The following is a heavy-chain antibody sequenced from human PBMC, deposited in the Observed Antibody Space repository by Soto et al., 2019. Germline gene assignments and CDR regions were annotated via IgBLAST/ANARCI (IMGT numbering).Heavy chain of an antibody. CDR2: LSDSSGSI. Sequence: VGSLRLSCTASGFTFSRHAMTWVRQAPGKGLEWVSGLSDSSGSIYYADSVKGRFTISRDNSMNTLYLQMNTLRAEDTAIYYCAKVSSSWYAGFFDLWGQGTLVTVSS. CDR3: AKVSSSWYAGFFDL. D-gene: IGHD6-13*01. V-gene: IGHV3-23*01. CDR1: GFTFSRHA. J-gene: IGHJ4*02.